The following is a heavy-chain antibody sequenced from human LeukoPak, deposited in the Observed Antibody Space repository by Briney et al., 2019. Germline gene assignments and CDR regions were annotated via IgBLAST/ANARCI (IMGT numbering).Heavy chain of an antibody. CDR2: IYTSGST. Sequence: SDTLSLTCTVSGGSLSSGRYYWSWIRQPAGKGLEWIGRIYTSGSTNYNPSLQSPVTISVATSKNQFSLKLSSVTAADTAVYYCAREARGMAVAGTFVYWGQGTLVTVSS. CDR3: AREARGMAVAGTFVY. J-gene: IGHJ4*02. V-gene: IGHV4-61*02. D-gene: IGHD6-19*01. CDR1: GGSLSSGRYY.